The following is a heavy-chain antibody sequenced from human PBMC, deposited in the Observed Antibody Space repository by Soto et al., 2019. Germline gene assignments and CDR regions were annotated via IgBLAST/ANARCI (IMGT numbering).Heavy chain of an antibody. D-gene: IGHD3-10*01. CDR2: INAGDGNT. V-gene: IGHV1-3*01. J-gene: IGHJ4*02. CDR3: ARFSGDGSGNNSDN. Sequence: QVPLVQSGADVKKPGASVKVSCKASGYTFTNYAIHWVRQAPGQSLEWMGRINAGDGNTRYPQNSQGRVTITRDTSASTAYMELSSLRSEDTAVYYCARFSGDGSGNNSDNWGQGTLVTVSS. CDR1: GYTFTNYA.